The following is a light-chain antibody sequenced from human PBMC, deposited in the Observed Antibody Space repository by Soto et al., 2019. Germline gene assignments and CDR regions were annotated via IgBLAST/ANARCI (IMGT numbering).Light chain of an antibody. V-gene: IGKV3-15*01. J-gene: IGKJ1*01. CDR3: QQYDNWQWT. CDR1: QSVGTD. Sequence: EVVMTQSPATLSVSPGERATLSCRASQSVGTDLAWYQQIPGQTPRLLMYGASTRATGVPARFSGTGSGTEFTLTISSLQSEDFAVYYCQQYDNWQWTFGQGTKLESK. CDR2: GAS.